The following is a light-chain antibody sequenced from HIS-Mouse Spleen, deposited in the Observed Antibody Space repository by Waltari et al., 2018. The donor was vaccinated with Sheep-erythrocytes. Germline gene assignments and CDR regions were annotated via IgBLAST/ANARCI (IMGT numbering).Light chain of an antibody. J-gene: IGLJ1*01. CDR2: DVS. CDR3: CSYAGSYNHV. V-gene: IGLV2-11*01. CDR1: SSDVVGYTY. Sequence: QSALTQPRSVSGSPGQSVTISCTGTSSDVVGYTYVSWYQQHPGKAPKLMIYDVSKRPSGVPDRFSGSKSGNTASLTISGLQAEDEADYYCCSYAGSYNHVFATGTKVTVL.